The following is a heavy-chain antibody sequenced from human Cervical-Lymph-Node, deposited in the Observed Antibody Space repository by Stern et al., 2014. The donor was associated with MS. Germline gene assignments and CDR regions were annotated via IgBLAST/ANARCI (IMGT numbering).Heavy chain of an antibody. CDR1: GSTFSKSA. CDR3: VRTESFYYYDGMDV. V-gene: IGHV3-30*09. Sequence: QVQLVQSGGGVVPPGRSLRLSCADSGSTFSKSAMHLVLQAPGKGLEWVAVISHDGSNKQYGDSVKGRLAISRDNSRNTLSLEIYSLRAEDTAVYYCVRTESFYYYDGMDVWGHGTTVIVSS. J-gene: IGHJ6*02. CDR2: ISHDGSNK.